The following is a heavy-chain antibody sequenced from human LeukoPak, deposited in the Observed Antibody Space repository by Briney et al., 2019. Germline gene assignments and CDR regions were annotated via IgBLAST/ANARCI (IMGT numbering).Heavy chain of an antibody. CDR3: ARESVGAILDAFDI. J-gene: IGHJ3*02. V-gene: IGHV1-2*02. CDR1: GYTFTGYY. Sequence: GASVKVSCKASGYTFTGYYMHWVRQAPGQGLEWMGWINPNSGGTNYAQKFQGRVTMARDPSITTAYMELSRLRSDDTAVYYCARESVGAILDAFDIWGQGTMVTVSS. CDR2: INPNSGGT. D-gene: IGHD1-26*01.